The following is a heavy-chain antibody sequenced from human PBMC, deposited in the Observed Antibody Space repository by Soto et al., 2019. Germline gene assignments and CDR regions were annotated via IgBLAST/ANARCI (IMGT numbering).Heavy chain of an antibody. D-gene: IGHD2-21*01. Sequence: PGESLKLSFQASGYKYNTYWIAWVRQVPGKGLEWMGIIYPGDSETRYSPSFEGQVTISVDKSVTTAYLHWSSLKASDSGMYYCARVLGGGALIRYGMDVWGQGTAVTVSS. J-gene: IGHJ6*02. CDR2: IYPGDSET. CDR1: GYKYNTYW. V-gene: IGHV5-51*01. CDR3: ARVLGGGALIRYGMDV.